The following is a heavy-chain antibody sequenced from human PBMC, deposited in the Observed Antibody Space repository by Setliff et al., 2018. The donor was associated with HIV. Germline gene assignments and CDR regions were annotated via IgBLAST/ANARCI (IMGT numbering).Heavy chain of an antibody. CDR3: ARDGNDSSGYYYFGGAFDI. CDR2: IYSGGST. V-gene: IGHV3-53*04. D-gene: IGHD3-22*01. J-gene: IGHJ3*02. Sequence: GGSLRLSCAASGFTVSSNYMSWVRQAPGKGLEWVSVIYSGGSTYYADSVKGRFTISRHNSKNTLYLQMNSLRAEDTAVYYCARDGNDSSGYYYFGGAFDIWGQGTMVTVSS. CDR1: GFTVSSNY.